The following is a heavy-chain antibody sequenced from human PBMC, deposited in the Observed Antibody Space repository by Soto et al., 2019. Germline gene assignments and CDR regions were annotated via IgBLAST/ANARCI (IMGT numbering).Heavy chain of an antibody. CDR1: GGTFSSYA. V-gene: IGHV1-69*12. D-gene: IGHD3-16*01. Sequence: QVQLVQSGAEVKKPGSSVKVSCKASGGTFSSYAISWVRQAPGQGLEWMGGIIPIFGTANYAQKFQGRVTITADESTSTAYMELSSLRSEDTAVYYCARDRGKDVVTVFRSGMDVWGQGTTVTVSS. CDR3: ARDRGKDVVTVFRSGMDV. CDR2: IIPIFGTA. J-gene: IGHJ6*02.